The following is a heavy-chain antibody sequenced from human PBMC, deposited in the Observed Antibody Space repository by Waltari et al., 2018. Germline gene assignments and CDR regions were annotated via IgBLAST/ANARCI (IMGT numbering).Heavy chain of an antibody. Sequence: QVQLQESGPGLVKPSETLSLSCTVSGGSINRYYWRWLRQVAGKGLEWIGRIYSNGSTNYNPSLQSRVTMSVDTSKNQFSLKVSSVTAADTAVYYCARGGSSSWYLSYYYYGMDVWGQGTTVTVSS. J-gene: IGHJ6*02. D-gene: IGHD6-13*01. CDR2: IYSNGST. CDR1: GGSINRYY. CDR3: ARGGSSSWYLSYYYYGMDV. V-gene: IGHV4-4*07.